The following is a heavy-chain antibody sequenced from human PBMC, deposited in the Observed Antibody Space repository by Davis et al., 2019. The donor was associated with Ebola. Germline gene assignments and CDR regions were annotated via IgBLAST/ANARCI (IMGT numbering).Heavy chain of an antibody. J-gene: IGHJ4*02. CDR2: IRYDANNK. Sequence: GGSLRLSCAASGFTFSSYGMHWVRQAPGKGLEWVAFIRYDANNKYHADSVKGRFTISRDNSKNTLYLQMNSLRAEDTAVYYCAREEYYYDSSGYFILGRYFDYWGQGTLVTVSS. D-gene: IGHD3-22*01. CDR3: AREEYYYDSSGYFILGRYFDY. CDR1: GFTFSSYG. V-gene: IGHV3-30*02.